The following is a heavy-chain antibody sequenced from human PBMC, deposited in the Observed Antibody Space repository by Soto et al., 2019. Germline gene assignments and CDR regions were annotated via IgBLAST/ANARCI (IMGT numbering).Heavy chain of an antibody. CDR1: GYTFTSYA. CDR3: ARWDGYTQNAFDI. D-gene: IGHD5-12*01. CDR2: INAGNGNT. V-gene: IGHV1-3*01. Sequence: ASVTVSCKASGYTFTSYAMHWVRQAPGQRREWMGWINAGNGNTKYSQKFQGRVTITRDTSASTAYMELSSLRSEDTAVYYCARWDGYTQNAFDIWGQGTIVTVSS. J-gene: IGHJ3*02.